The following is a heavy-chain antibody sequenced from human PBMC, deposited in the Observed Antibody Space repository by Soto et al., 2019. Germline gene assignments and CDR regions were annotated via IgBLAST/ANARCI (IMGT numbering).Heavy chain of an antibody. Sequence: GGSLRLSCEASGFTFSAHWIHWVRQAPGKGLVWVSHINSDGSSTSYADSVKGRFTISRDNAKNTLYLQMNSLRAEDTAVYYCASKGRHDYGDYVQDYWGQGTLVTVSS. V-gene: IGHV3-74*01. D-gene: IGHD4-17*01. CDR3: ASKGRHDYGDYVQDY. CDR1: GFTFSAHW. CDR2: INSDGSST. J-gene: IGHJ4*02.